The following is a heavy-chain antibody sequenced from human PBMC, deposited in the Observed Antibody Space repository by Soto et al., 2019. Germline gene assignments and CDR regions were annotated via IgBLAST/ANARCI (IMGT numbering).Heavy chain of an antibody. Sequence: PGGSLRLSCAASGFTFSIYGMNWVRQAPGKGLEWVSGISGSGGSTYYADSVKGRFTISRDNSKNTLYLQINSLRAEDTAVFYCAKDAGYRSGGHYVLEIWGQGTTVTVSS. CDR3: AKDAGYRSGGHYVLEI. CDR2: ISGSGGST. J-gene: IGHJ3*02. D-gene: IGHD6-19*01. V-gene: IGHV3-23*01. CDR1: GFTFSIYG.